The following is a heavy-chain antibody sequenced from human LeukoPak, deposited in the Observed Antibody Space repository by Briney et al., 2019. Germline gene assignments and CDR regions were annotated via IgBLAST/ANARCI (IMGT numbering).Heavy chain of an antibody. J-gene: IGHJ4*02. Sequence: GGSLRLSCAASGFTFSSYAMSWVRQAPGKGLEWVSAISGSGGSTYYADSVKGRFTISRDNSKNTLYLQMNSLRAEDTAVYYCAKDRFGRRRYSSSFDYWGQETLVTVSS. CDR1: GFTFSSYA. D-gene: IGHD6-13*01. V-gene: IGHV3-23*01. CDR3: AKDRFGRRRYSSSFDY. CDR2: ISGSGGST.